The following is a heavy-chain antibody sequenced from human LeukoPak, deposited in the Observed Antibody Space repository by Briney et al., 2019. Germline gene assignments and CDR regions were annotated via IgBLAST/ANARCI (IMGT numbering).Heavy chain of an antibody. Sequence: GGSLRLSCAASGFTFSSYSMNWVRQAPGKGLEWVSSITSGGHIYYPDSLKGRFTISKDNAKNTVYLQMNSLRAEDTAVYYCVSFYETYWGRGTLVTVSS. D-gene: IGHD2/OR15-2a*01. CDR2: ITSGGHI. CDR1: GFTFSSYS. CDR3: VSFYETY. J-gene: IGHJ4*02. V-gene: IGHV3-21*01.